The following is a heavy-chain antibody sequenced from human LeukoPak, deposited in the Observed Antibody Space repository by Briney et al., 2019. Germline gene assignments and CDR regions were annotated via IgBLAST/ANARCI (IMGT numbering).Heavy chain of an antibody. CDR1: GFTLSSYS. D-gene: IGHD2-21*01. J-gene: IGHJ6*03. CDR3: AREEVNYYYYMDV. V-gene: IGHV3-48*04. Sequence: PGGSLRLSCAASGFTLSSYSMNWVRQAPGKGLEWVSYISSSSSTIYYADSVKGRFTISRDNAKNSLYLQMNSLRAEDTAVYYCAREEVNYYYYMDVWGKGTTVTVSS. CDR2: ISSSSSTI.